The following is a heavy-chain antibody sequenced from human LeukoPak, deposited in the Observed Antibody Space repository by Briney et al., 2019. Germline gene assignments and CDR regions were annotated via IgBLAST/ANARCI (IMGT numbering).Heavy chain of an antibody. Sequence: GGSLRLSCAASGSTFSNHAMSWVRQAPGKGLEWVASINHNGNVNYYVDSVKGRFTISRDNAKNSLYLQMSNLRAEDTAVYFCARGGGLDVWGQGATVTVSS. V-gene: IGHV3-7*03. CDR2: INHNGNVN. D-gene: IGHD3-16*01. J-gene: IGHJ6*02. CDR1: GSTFSNHA. CDR3: ARGGGLDV.